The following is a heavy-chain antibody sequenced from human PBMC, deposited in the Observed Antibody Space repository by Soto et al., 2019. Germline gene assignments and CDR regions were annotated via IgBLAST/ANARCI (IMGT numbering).Heavy chain of an antibody. CDR2: SYYSGST. V-gene: IGHV4-39*01. CDR1: GVSFSSSSYY. Sequence: AETLSLTCTASGVSFSSSSYYWGCLRQPPGQGLVGIGSSYYSGSTYYNPSLKSRVTIPVDTSKHQFSLKLSAVTAADTAVYYCARHRREVVVVAATLLNYFDYWGQGTLVTVSS. J-gene: IGHJ4*02. CDR3: ARHRREVVVVAATLLNYFDY. D-gene: IGHD2-15*01.